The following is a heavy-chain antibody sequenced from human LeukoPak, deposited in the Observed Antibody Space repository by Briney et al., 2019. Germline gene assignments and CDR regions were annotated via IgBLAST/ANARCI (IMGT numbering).Heavy chain of an antibody. CDR1: GGSISSGDYY. J-gene: IGHJ3*01. CDR3: ARDLVVIATKYAPTL. CDR2: IYYSGST. Sequence: PSETLSLTCTVPGGSISSGDYYWSWIRQPPGKGLEWIGYIYYSGSTYYNPSLKSRVTISVDTSKNQFSLKLSSVTAADTAVYYCARDLVVIATKYAPTLWGQGTMVTVSS. D-gene: IGHD2-21*01. V-gene: IGHV4-30-4*08.